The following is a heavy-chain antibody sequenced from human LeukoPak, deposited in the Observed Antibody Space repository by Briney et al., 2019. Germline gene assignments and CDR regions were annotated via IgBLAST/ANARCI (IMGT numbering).Heavy chain of an antibody. Sequence: GASVKVSCKASGYTFTNNGIHWVRQAPGQGLEWMGWISAFNGYTNYAQNLQGRVTMTTDTSTSTAYMELSSLRSEDTAVYYCARGYEYSSLGAFDIWGQGTMVTVSS. CDR2: ISAFNGYT. CDR1: GYTFTNNG. CDR3: ARGYEYSSLGAFDI. D-gene: IGHD6-6*01. V-gene: IGHV1-18*01. J-gene: IGHJ3*02.